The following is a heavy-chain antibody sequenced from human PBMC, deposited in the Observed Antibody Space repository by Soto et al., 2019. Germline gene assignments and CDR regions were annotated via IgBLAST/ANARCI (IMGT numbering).Heavy chain of an antibody. CDR1: GGSISSGGYS. V-gene: IGHV4-30-2*01. Sequence: SETLSLTCAVSGGSISSGGYSCNWIRQPPGKGLEWIGYIYHSGSTYYNPSLKSRVTISVDTSKNQFSLKLSSVTAEDTAVYYCAREPDYWGQGTLVTVSS. J-gene: IGHJ4*02. CDR3: AREPDY. CDR2: IYHSGST.